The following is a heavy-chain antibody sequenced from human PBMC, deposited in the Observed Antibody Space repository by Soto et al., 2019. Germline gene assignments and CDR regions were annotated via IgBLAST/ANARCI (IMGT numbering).Heavy chain of an antibody. Sequence: PSETLSLTCTVSGGSISSYYWSWIRQPPGKGLEWIGYIYYSGSTNYNPSLKSRVTISVDTSKNQFSLKLSSVTAADTAVYYCARDRDSSSWYGFDYWGQGTLVTVSS. CDR2: IYYSGST. CDR1: GGSISSYY. V-gene: IGHV4-59*01. J-gene: IGHJ4*02. CDR3: ARDRDSSSWYGFDY. D-gene: IGHD6-13*01.